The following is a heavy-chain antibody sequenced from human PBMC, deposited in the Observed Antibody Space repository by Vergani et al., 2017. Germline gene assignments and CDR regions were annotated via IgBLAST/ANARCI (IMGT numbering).Heavy chain of an antibody. Sequence: QLQLQESGPGLVKPSATLSLTCSVSGASIRSSNYYWGWIRQPPGKGLEWIASIYYSVSTYYNPSLKSRVTIYVDTSKNQFSLKLSSVTAADTAVYFCARHSTVEWLVRLGWIDPWGQGILVTVSS. CDR1: GASIRSSNYY. J-gene: IGHJ5*02. CDR2: IYYSVST. D-gene: IGHD6-19*01. CDR3: ARHSTVEWLVRLGWIDP. V-gene: IGHV4-39*01.